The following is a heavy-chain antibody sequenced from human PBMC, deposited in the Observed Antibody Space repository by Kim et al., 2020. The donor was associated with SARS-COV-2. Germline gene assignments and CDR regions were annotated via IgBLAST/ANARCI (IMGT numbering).Heavy chain of an antibody. Sequence: SVKGRFTISRDNSKTTLYLQMNSLRAGDTAVYYGARDRAGSPRHYYGMDVWGQGTTVTVSS. J-gene: IGHJ6*02. CDR3: ARDRAGSPRHYYGMDV. D-gene: IGHD1-26*01. V-gene: IGHV3-53*01.